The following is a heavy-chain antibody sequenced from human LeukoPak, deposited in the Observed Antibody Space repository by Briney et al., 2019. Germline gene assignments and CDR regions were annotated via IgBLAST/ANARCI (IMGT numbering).Heavy chain of an antibody. V-gene: IGHV1-8*02. D-gene: IGHD5-24*01. CDR1: GGTFSNHA. CDR3: ARGDGYNGNYFDY. J-gene: IGHJ4*02. CDR2: MNPNSGNT. Sequence: GASVKVSCKASGGTFSNHAITWVRQAPGQGLEWMGWMNPNSGNTGYAQKFQGRVTMTRNTSISTAYMELSSLRSEDTAVYYCARGDGYNGNYFDYWGQGTLVTVSS.